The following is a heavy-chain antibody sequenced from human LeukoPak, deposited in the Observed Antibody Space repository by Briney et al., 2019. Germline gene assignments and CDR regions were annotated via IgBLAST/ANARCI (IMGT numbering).Heavy chain of an antibody. D-gene: IGHD6-19*01. CDR1: GGSISSSNW. CDR3: ARDHGVGSGWYY. CDR2: IYHSGST. J-gene: IGHJ4*02. Sequence: SETLSLTCAVSGGSISSSNWWSWVRQPPGKGLEWIGEIYHSGSTNYNPSLKSRVTISVDTSKNQFSLKLSSVTAADTAVYYCARDHGVGSGWYYWGQGTLVTVSS. V-gene: IGHV4-4*02.